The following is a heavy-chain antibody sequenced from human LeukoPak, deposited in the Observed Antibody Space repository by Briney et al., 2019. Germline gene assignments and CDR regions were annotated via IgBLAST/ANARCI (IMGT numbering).Heavy chain of an antibody. V-gene: IGHV3-23*01. J-gene: IGHJ6*03. CDR1: GFTFSDYS. CDR3: AKVDDYYYYYYMDV. Sequence: GGSLRLSCAASGFTFSDYSMNWVRQAPGKGLEWVSAISGSGGSTYYADSVKGRFTISRDNSKNTLYLQMNSLRAEDTAVYYCAKVDDYYYYYYMDVWGKGTTVTISS. D-gene: IGHD5-24*01. CDR2: ISGSGGST.